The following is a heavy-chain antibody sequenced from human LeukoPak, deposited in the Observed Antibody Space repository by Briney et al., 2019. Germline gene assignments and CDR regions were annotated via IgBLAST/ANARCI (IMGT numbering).Heavy chain of an antibody. J-gene: IGHJ4*02. CDR1: GGSISSYY. Sequence: SETLSLTCTVSGGSISSYYWNWIRQPPGKGLEWIGYIFYSGRTNYNPSLKSRVTISVDTSKNWFSLKLSSVTAADTAVYYCARDIEVATGTVDYWGQGTLVTVSS. CDR3: ARDIEVATGTVDY. CDR2: IFYSGRT. V-gene: IGHV4-59*12. D-gene: IGHD5-12*01.